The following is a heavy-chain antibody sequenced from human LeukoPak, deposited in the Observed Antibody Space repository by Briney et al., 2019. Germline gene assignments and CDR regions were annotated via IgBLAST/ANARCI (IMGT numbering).Heavy chain of an antibody. J-gene: IGHJ6*03. D-gene: IGHD6-13*01. CDR3: ARQGIAAAGGDMDV. CDR1: GGSISSSSYY. V-gene: IGHV4-39*01. CDR2: IYYSGST. Sequence: SETLSLTCTVSGGSISSSSYYWGWVRQPPGKGLGWIGSIYYSGSTYYNPSLKSRVTISVDTSKNQFSLKLSSVTAADTAVYYCARQGIAAAGGDMDVWGKGTTVTVSS.